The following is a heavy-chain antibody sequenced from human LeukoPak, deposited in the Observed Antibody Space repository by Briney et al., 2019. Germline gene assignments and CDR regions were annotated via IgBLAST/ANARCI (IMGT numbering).Heavy chain of an antibody. V-gene: IGHV1-2*02. J-gene: IGHJ4*02. Sequence: GASVKVSCKASGYTFTGYYMHWVRQAPGQGLEWMGWINPNSGGTNYAQKFQGRVTMTRDTSISTAYMELSRLRSDDTAVYYCARGDYDFWSGYYLDYWGQGTLVTVSS. CDR3: ARGDYDFWSGYYLDY. CDR2: INPNSGGT. CDR1: GYTFTGYY. D-gene: IGHD3-3*01.